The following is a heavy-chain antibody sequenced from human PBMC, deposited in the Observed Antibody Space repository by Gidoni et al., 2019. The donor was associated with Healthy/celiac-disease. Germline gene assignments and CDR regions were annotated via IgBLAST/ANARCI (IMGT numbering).Heavy chain of an antibody. J-gene: IGHJ4*02. CDR1: GGSFSGYY. CDR2: INLSGST. Sequence: QVQLQQWGAGPLKPSATLSLTCAVYGGSFSGYYWSWIRQPPGKGLEWIGEINLSGSTNYNPSLKSRVTISVDTSKNQFSLKLSSVTAADTAVYYCARGSRVQGVIITNYWGQGTLVTVSS. D-gene: IGHD3-10*01. V-gene: IGHV4-34*01. CDR3: ARGSRVQGVIITNY.